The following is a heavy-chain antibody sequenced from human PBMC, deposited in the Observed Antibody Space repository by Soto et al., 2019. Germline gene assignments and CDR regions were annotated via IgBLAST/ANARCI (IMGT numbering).Heavy chain of an antibody. V-gene: IGHV4-59*01. D-gene: IGHD3-10*01. CDR3: ATGGGRFNYGMDV. CDR1: GGSIISYY. J-gene: IGHJ6*02. CDR2: IFYSGST. Sequence: QVQLQESGPGLVKPSETLSLTCTVSGGSIISYYWSWIRQPPGKRLEWIGYIFYSGSTNYNPSLKIRVTISVDTSKNELSLKLNSVTAADTAVYYCATGGGRFNYGMDVWGQGTSVTVSS.